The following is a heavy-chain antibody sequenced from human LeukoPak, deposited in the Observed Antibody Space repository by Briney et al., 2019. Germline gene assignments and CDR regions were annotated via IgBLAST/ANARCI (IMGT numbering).Heavy chain of an antibody. J-gene: IGHJ4*02. D-gene: IGHD4-17*01. CDR3: ATVPFMTTVFATD. CDR2: IYPRDGST. V-gene: IGHV1-46*01. CDR1: GYSFTSNY. Sequence: GASVKVSCKASGYSFTSNYIHWVRQAPGQGLEWMGMIYPRDGSTSYAQKFQGRVTMTEDTSTDTAYMELSSLRSEDTAVYYCATVPFMTTVFATDWGQGTLVTVSS.